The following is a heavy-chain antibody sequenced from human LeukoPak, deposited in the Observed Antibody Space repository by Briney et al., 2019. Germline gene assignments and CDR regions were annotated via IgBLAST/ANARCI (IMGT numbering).Heavy chain of an antibody. Sequence: GGSLRLTWAASGFGFSAYYMSWIRQAPGKGLEWVSYITSSGSSKYYADSVKGRFTISRDNAKKSVYLQMNSLRTAETVIYYCARRDYYESSGYGYWGQGTLVTVSS. CDR2: ITSSGSSK. J-gene: IGHJ4*02. CDR1: GFGFSAYY. V-gene: IGHV3-11*04. D-gene: IGHD3-22*01. CDR3: ARRDYYESSGYGY.